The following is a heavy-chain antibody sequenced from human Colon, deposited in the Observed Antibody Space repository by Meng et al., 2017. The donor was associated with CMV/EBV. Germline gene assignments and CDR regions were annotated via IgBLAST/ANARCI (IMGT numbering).Heavy chain of an antibody. Sequence: GESLKISCAASGFTFGSHVMHWVRQAPGKGLEWVAFIRYDGNTNSYADSVKGRFTISRDNSKNTLHLQMNSLRADDTAVYYCAKGRGPNSVTETPGDYYYQYAMDVWGQGTTVTVSS. CDR2: IRYDGNTN. D-gene: IGHD1-20*01. CDR1: GFTFGSHV. V-gene: IGHV3-30*02. J-gene: IGHJ6*02. CDR3: AKGRGPNSVTETPGDYYYQYAMDV.